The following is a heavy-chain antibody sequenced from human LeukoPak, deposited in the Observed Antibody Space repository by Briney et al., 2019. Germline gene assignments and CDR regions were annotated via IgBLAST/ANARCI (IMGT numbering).Heavy chain of an antibody. D-gene: IGHD1-26*01. V-gene: IGHV1-69*05. CDR2: IIPIFGTA. J-gene: IGHJ3*02. CDR3: ARATLVGATFPHAFDI. CDR1: GGTFSSYA. Sequence: GASVKVSCKASGGTFSSYAISWVRQAPGQGLEWMGGIIPIFGTANYAKKFQGRVTITTDESTSTAYMELSSLRSEDTAVYYCARATLVGATFPHAFDIWGQGTMVTVSS.